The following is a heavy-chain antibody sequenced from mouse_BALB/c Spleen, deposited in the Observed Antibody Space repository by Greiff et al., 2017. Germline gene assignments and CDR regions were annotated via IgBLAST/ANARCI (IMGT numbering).Heavy chain of an antibody. D-gene: IGHD2-2*01. CDR1: GFTFSSYG. Sequence: EVHLVESGGGLVQPGGSLKLSCAASGFTFSSYGMSWVRQTPDKRLELVATINSNGGSTYYPDSVKGRFTISRDNAKNTLYLQMSSLKSEDTAMYYCARGGLRRVWYFDYWGQGTTLTVSS. CDR2: INSNGGST. CDR3: ARGGLRRVWYFDY. J-gene: IGHJ2*01. V-gene: IGHV5-6-3*01.